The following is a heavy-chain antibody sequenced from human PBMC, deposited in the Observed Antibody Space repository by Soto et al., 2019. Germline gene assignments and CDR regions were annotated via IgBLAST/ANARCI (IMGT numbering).Heavy chain of an antibody. Sequence: GGSLRLSCAASGFSFSSYGLSWVRQAPGKGLEWVSAISGSGFYTYYTESAKGRFTISRDNSENTLYLQMNSLRAEDTAVYYCAKERIAARPWEYYRMDGWGKGNKVTVDS. V-gene: IGHV3-23*01. J-gene: IGHJ6*04. CDR1: GFSFSSYG. CDR3: AKERIAARPWEYYRMDG. D-gene: IGHD6-6*01. CDR2: ISGSGFYT.